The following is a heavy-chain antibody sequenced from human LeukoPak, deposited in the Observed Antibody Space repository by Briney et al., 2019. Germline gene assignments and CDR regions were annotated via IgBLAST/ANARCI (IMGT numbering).Heavy chain of an antibody. CDR1: GFTFTSSA. Sequence: AASVKVSCKASGFTFTSSAVQWVRQARGQRLEWIGWIFVGSGNTNYAQKFQERVTITRDMSTSTAYMELSSLRSEDTAVYYCAADPTPGIYYYYGMDVWGQGTTVTVSS. D-gene: IGHD1-14*01. CDR2: IFVGSGNT. V-gene: IGHV1-58*01. CDR3: AADPTPGIYYYYGMDV. J-gene: IGHJ6*02.